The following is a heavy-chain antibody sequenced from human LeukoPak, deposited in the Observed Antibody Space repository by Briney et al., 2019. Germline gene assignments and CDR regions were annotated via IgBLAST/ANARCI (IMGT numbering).Heavy chain of an antibody. D-gene: IGHD3-9*01. V-gene: IGHV1-18*04. CDR1: GYTCTSYG. CDR3: ARDLAYFGASWFDP. J-gene: IGHJ5*02. CDR2: ISAYNGNT. Sequence: EASVKVSCKDSGYTCTSYGISWVRQAPGQGLEWMGWISAYNGNTNYAQKLQGRVTMTTDTSTSTAYMELRSLRSDDTAVYYCARDLAYFGASWFDPWGQGTLVTVSS.